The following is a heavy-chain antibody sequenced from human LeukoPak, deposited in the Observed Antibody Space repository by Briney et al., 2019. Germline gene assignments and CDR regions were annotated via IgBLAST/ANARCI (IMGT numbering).Heavy chain of an antibody. D-gene: IGHD3-22*01. V-gene: IGHV4-59*12. CDR3: ARSRPRKRITMIVVVSPYFDY. CDR1: GGSISSYY. J-gene: IGHJ4*02. Sequence: PSETLSLTCTVSGGSISSYYWSWIRQPPGKGLEWIGYIYYSGSTNYNPSLKSRVTISVDTSKNQFSLKLSSVTAADTAVYYCARSRPRKRITMIVVVSPYFDYWGQGTLVTVSS. CDR2: IYYSGST.